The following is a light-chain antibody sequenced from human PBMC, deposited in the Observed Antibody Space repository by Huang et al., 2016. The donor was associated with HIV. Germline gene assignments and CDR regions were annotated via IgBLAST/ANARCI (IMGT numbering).Light chain of an antibody. Sequence: EIVMTQSPATLSVSPGERATLSCRASQSVTGNLAWYQHKPGQPPRLLVYGASTRAAGAAARVNASGSGTEFTLTINSLQSEDFAVYYCQQYNKWPRTFGPGTKVDV. V-gene: IGKV3-15*01. CDR2: GAS. CDR1: QSVTGN. CDR3: QQYNKWPRT. J-gene: IGKJ3*01.